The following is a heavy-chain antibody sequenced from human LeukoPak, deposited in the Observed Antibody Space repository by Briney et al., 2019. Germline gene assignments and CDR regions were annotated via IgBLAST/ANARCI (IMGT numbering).Heavy chain of an antibody. CDR2: ISYSGGST. J-gene: IGHJ3*02. CDR3: AKTTYYDSSGYYYGGAFDI. CDR1: GFSFSSYA. Sequence: GGSLRLSCAASGFSFSSYAMSWVRQAPGKGLEWVSGISYSGGSTYSADSVKGRFTISRDNSKNTLFLQMNSLRAEDTAVYYCAKTTYYDSSGYYYGGAFDIWGQGTMVTVSS. V-gene: IGHV3-23*01. D-gene: IGHD3-22*01.